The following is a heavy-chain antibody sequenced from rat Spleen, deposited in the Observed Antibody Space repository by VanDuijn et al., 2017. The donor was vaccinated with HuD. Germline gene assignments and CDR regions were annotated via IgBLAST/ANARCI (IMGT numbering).Heavy chain of an antibody. J-gene: IGHJ2*01. CDR3: TSQDY. CDR2: MWSGGST. V-gene: IGHV2-45*01. CDR1: GFSLTSYN. Sequence: QVQLMESGPGLVQPSETLSLTCTVSGFSLTSYNVHWVRQPPGKGLEWMGVMWSGGSTDYNSVLKSRLSISRDTSKSQVFLKMNSLQADDTAIYFCTSQDYWGQGVMVTVSS.